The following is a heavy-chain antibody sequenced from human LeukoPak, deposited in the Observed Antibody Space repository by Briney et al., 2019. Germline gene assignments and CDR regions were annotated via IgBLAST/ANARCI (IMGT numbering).Heavy chain of an antibody. V-gene: IGHV1-2*04. J-gene: IGHJ5*02. Sequence: ASVKVSCKASGYTFTGYYMHWVRQAPGQGLEWMGWINPNSGGTNYAQKFQGWVTMTRDTSISTAYMELSSLRSEDTAVYYCARRSMRVSRWFDPWGQGTLVTVSS. CDR1: GYTFTGYY. CDR2: INPNSGGT. D-gene: IGHD2-8*01. CDR3: ARRSMRVSRWFDP.